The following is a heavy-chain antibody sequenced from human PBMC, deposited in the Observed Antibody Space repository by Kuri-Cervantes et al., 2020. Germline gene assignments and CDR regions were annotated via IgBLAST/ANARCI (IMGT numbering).Heavy chain of an antibody. CDR1: GGSFSGYY. J-gene: IGHJ4*02. D-gene: IGHD3-22*01. CDR2: INHSGST. CDR3: ASEYYYDSSGYY. V-gene: IGHV4-34*01. Sequence: SQTLSLTCAVYGGSFSGYYWSWIRQPSGKGLEWIGEINHSGSTNYNPSLKSRVTISVDTSKNQFSLKLSSVTAADTAVYYCASEYYYDSSGYYLGQGTLVTVSS.